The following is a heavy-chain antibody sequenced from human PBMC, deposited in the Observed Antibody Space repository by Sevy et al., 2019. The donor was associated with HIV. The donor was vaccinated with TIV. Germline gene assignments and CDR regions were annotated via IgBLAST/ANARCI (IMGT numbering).Heavy chain of an antibody. CDR3: VGIYYDSSGYYFLSFDY. CDR1: GGSISSSSYY. CDR2: IYYSGST. V-gene: IGHV4-39*01. D-gene: IGHD3-22*01. Sequence: SETLSLTCTVSGGSISSSSYYWGWIRQPPGKGLEWIGSIYYSGSTYYNPSLKSRVTISVDTSKNQFSLKLSSVNAADTAVYYCVGIYYDSSGYYFLSFDYWGQGTLVTVSS. J-gene: IGHJ4*02.